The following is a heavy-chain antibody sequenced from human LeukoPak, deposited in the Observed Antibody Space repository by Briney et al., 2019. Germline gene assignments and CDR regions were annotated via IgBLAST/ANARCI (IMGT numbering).Heavy chain of an antibody. D-gene: IGHD3-22*01. J-gene: IGHJ5*02. CDR3: ARLSRGSHNSFDP. CDR2: IYPGDSDT. V-gene: IGHV5-51*01. Sequence: GGSLKISCKGSGYSFTSYWIGWVRQMPGKGLEWMGIIYPGDSDTRYSPSFQGQVTISADKSISTAYLQWSSLKASDTATYYCARLSRGSHNSFDPWGQGTLVTVSS. CDR1: GYSFTSYW.